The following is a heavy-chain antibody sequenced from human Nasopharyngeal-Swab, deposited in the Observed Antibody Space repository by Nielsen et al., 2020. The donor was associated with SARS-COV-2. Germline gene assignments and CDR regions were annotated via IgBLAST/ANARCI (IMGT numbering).Heavy chain of an antibody. CDR1: GGSISSGSYY. J-gene: IGHJ4*02. CDR2: IYTSGST. D-gene: IGHD3-10*01. V-gene: IGHV4-61*02. CDR3: ARGVGEDKTYYFDY. Sequence: LSLACTVSGGSISSGSYYWSWIRQPAGKGLEWIGRIYTSGSTNYNPSLKSRVTISVDTSKNQFSLKLSSVTAADTAVYYCARGVGEDKTYYFDYWGQGTLVTVSS.